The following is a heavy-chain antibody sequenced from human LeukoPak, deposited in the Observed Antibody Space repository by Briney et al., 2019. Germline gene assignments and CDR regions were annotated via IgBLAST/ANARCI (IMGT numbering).Heavy chain of an antibody. D-gene: IGHD6-6*01. CDR2: IKQDGSEK. Sequence: GGSLRLSCAASGFTFSSYWMSWVRQAPGKGLEWVANIKQDGSEKYYVDSVKGRFTISRDNAKNSLYLQMNSLRAEDTAVHYCAKEARSSSEPYFDYWGQGTLVTVSS. CDR1: GFTFSSYW. V-gene: IGHV3-7*03. CDR3: AKEARSSSEPYFDY. J-gene: IGHJ4*02.